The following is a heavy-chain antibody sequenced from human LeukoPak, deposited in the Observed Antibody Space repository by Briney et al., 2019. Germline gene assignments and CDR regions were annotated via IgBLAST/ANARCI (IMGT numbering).Heavy chain of an antibody. J-gene: IGHJ1*01. V-gene: IGHV4-34*01. Sequence: SETLSLTCAVYGGSFSGYYWSWIRQPPGKGLEWIGTIYHSGSTYYNPSLKSRVTISVDTSKNQFSLKLRSVTAADTAVYYCAVGYCSSTSCYREYFQHWGQGTLVTVSS. D-gene: IGHD2-2*02. CDR1: GGSFSGYY. CDR2: IYHSGST. CDR3: AVGYCSSTSCYREYFQH.